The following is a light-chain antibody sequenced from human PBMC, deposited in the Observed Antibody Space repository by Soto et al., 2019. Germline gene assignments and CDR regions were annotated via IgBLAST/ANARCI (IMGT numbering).Light chain of an antibody. CDR2: DAS. CDR1: QSSSSW. CDR3: QRDTRFCT. Sequence: DIQMTQSPSTLSASVGDRVTITCRASQSSSSWLAWYQQKPGKATKLLSYDASYLERGVPSRFSGSGSGTAFTLTISDLQPDDLATFYCQRDTRFCTFGQGNKVDI. V-gene: IGKV1-5*01. J-gene: IGKJ1*01.